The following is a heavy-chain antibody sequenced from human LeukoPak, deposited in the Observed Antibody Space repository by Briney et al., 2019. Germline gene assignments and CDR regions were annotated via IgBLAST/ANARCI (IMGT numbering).Heavy chain of an antibody. CDR3: ARQGSGSSYYYYTCPY. Sequence: PSETLSLIPAVYRVAPRGYYWSSIRQPPGKGLEWIGEINHSGNTNYNPSLESRVTMSVDTSMNHFYLKLSSVTAADTAVYYSARQGSGSSYYYYTCPYWGQGTLVTVSS. D-gene: IGHD1-26*01. CDR1: RVAPRGYY. J-gene: IGHJ4*02. CDR2: INHSGNT. V-gene: IGHV4-34*01.